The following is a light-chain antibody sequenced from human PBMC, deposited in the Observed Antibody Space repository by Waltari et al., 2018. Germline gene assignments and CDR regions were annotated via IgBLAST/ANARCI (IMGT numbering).Light chain of an antibody. CDR2: DTS. J-gene: IGKJ4*01. V-gene: IGKV3-11*01. CDR3: QQRRTWPLT. Sequence: SCWASQRVSNYLAWYQQKPGQAPRLLIYDTSNRATGIPARFSGSGFGTDFTLTITSLEPEDFAVYDCQQRRTWPLTFGGGTKVEIK. CDR1: QRVSNY.